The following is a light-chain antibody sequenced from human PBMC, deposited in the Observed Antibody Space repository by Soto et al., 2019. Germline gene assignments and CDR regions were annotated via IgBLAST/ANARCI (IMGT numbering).Light chain of an antibody. CDR3: KQRRHWLS. Sequence: EIVLTQSPATLSLSPGERATLSCRASQSVSNYLAWYQQKPGQAPRLLIYDASNRAGGIPARLSGSGSGTDFTLTISSLEPEDFAVYYCKQRRHWLSSGGGTKVEIK. CDR2: DAS. CDR1: QSVSNY. V-gene: IGKV3-11*01. J-gene: IGKJ4*01.